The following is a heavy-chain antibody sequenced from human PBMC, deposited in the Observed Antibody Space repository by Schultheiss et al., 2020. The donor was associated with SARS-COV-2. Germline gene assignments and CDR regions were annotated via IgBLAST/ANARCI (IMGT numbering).Heavy chain of an antibody. Sequence: SQTLSLTCTVSGGSISSYYWSWIRQPPGKGLEWIGYIYYSGSTNYNPSLKSRLTISEDTSKNQFSLKLSSVTAADTAVYYCARALDLQMPLYYYYGMDVWGQGTTVTVSS. CDR3: ARALDLQMPLYYYYGMDV. D-gene: IGHD2-2*01. J-gene: IGHJ6*02. CDR2: IYYSGST. CDR1: GGSISSYY. V-gene: IGHV4-59*01.